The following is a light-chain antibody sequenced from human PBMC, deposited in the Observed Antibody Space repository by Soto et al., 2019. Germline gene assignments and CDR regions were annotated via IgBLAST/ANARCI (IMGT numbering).Light chain of an antibody. V-gene: IGKV1-5*01. CDR3: QQRSNWPPIT. Sequence: DIQVTQSPSTLSASVGDTVTISCRASQRISGWLAWHQQKPGKAPKLLIYDVSALKRGVPPRFSGSGSGTDLTLTISSLETEDSAVYYCQQRSNWPPITFGQGTRLEIK. J-gene: IGKJ5*01. CDR1: QRISGW. CDR2: DVS.